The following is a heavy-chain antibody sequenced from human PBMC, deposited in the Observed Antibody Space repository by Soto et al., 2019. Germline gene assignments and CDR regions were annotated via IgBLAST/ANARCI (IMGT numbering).Heavy chain of an antibody. J-gene: IGHJ6*02. V-gene: IGHV4-39*01. Sequence: PSETLSLTCSVSGYSVSSSDYYWAWIRQPPGKGLEWIGSMLYSGLTYYNPSLKSRVTLSVDTSKNQFSVRLNSGTDSETAVYYCAPLSVSLSGPYGIHVWGQGTTGTVS. D-gene: IGHD2-15*01. CDR3: APLSVSLSGPYGIHV. CDR2: MLYSGLT. CDR1: GYSVSSSDYY.